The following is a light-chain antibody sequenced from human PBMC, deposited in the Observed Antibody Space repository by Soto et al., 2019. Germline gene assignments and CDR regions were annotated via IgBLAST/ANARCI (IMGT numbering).Light chain of an antibody. V-gene: IGLV2-11*01. CDR3: CSYAGSYTFV. CDR2: DVS. CDR1: SSDIDTYDY. Sequence: LTQPRSVSGSPGQSVTISCTGTSSDIDTYDYVSWYQHHPGKAPKVIIYDVSKRPSGVPDRFSGSKSGSTASLTISGLQVEDEADYYCCSYAGSYTFVFGTGTKVTVL. J-gene: IGLJ1*01.